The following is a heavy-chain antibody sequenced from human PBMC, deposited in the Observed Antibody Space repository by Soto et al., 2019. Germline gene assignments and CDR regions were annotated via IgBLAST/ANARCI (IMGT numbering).Heavy chain of an antibody. Sequence: GASVKVSCKTSGYTFTDYYVHWVRQAPGQGLEWMGWINPNSGVTNYAQKFQGWVTLTRDASVATAYMELNSLKSDDTAVFFCARGVSGWSPFDLWGQGTLVTSPQ. V-gene: IGHV1-2*04. J-gene: IGHJ4*02. CDR2: INPNSGVT. D-gene: IGHD6-19*01. CDR1: GYTFTDYY. CDR3: ARGVSGWSPFDL.